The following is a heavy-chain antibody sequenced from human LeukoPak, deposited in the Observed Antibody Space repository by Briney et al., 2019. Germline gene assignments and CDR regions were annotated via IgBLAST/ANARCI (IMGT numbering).Heavy chain of an antibody. D-gene: IGHD6-19*01. V-gene: IGHV4-34*01. Sequence: PSETLSLTCAVYGGSFSGYYWSWIRQPPGKGLEWIGEINHSGSTNYNPSLKSRVTISVDTSKNQFSLKLSSATAADTAVYYCARGSSDSSGRYFDYWGQGTLVTVSS. J-gene: IGHJ4*02. CDR3: ARGSSDSSGRYFDY. CDR1: GGSFSGYY. CDR2: INHSGST.